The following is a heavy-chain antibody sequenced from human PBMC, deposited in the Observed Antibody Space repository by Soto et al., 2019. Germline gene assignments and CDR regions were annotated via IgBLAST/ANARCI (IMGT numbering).Heavy chain of an antibody. V-gene: IGHV4-59*01. Sequence: SETLSLTCTVSDGSISSYYWSWIRQPPGKGLEWIGYIYYSGSTNYNPSLKSRVTISVDTSKNQFSLKLSSVTAADTAVYYCAGEGGYCSSTSCYTVSSDAFDIWGQGTMVTVSS. CDR1: DGSISSYY. CDR2: IYYSGST. D-gene: IGHD2-2*02. J-gene: IGHJ3*02. CDR3: AGEGGYCSSTSCYTVSSDAFDI.